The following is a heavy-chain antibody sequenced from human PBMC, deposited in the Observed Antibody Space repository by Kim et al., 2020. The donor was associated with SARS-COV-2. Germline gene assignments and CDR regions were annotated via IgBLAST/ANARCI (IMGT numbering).Heavy chain of an antibody. CDR2: IKQDGSRE. D-gene: IGHD6-19*01. J-gene: IGHJ3*02. CDR3: ARTVAGRIDAFDI. Sequence: LSLTCAASGFTFGRLTFGSFWMSWVRQAPGKGLEWVANIKQDGSREYYVDSMKGRFTISRDNAQNSLYLHVTSLRVEDTAVYYCARTVAGRIDAFDIWGQGTMVTVSS. V-gene: IGHV3-7*03. CDR1: GFTFGRLTFGSFW.